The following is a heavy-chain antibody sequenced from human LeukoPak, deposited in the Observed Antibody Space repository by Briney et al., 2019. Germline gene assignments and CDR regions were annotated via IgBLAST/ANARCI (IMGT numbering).Heavy chain of an antibody. D-gene: IGHD1-26*01. J-gene: IGHJ4*02. CDR1: GYTFTGYY. V-gene: IGHV1-2*02. CDR2: INPNSGGT. CDR3: ARVSGSYQRAYYFDY. Sequence: ASVKVSCKASGYTFTGYYMHWVRQAPGQGLEWMGWINPNSGGTNYAQKFQGRVTMTRDTSISTAYMELSRLRSDDTAVYYCARVSGSYQRAYYFDYWGQGTLVTVSS.